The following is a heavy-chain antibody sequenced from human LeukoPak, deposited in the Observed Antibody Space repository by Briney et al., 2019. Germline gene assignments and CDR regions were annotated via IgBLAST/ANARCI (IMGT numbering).Heavy chain of an antibody. CDR1: GFTFSSYS. CDR3: AREVGNSYCGGDCYFSL. D-gene: IGHD2-21*01. J-gene: IGHJ4*02. CDR2: ISSSSSYI. Sequence: GGSLRLSCAASGFTFSSYSMNCVRQAPGKGLEWVSSISSSSSYIYYADSVKGRFTISRDNAKNSLYLQMNSLRAEDTAVYYCAREVGNSYCGGDCYFSLWGQGTLVTVSS. V-gene: IGHV3-21*01.